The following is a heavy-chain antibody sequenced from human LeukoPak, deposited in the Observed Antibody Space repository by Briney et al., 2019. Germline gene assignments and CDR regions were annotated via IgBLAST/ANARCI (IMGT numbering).Heavy chain of an antibody. V-gene: IGHV1-2*02. CDR3: ATDPRTTVFGTFRYYYMDV. J-gene: IGHJ6*03. D-gene: IGHD3-3*01. CDR1: GYTFTSYY. CDR2: INPDSGYT. Sequence: ASVKVSYKASGYTFTSYYLHWLRQAPGQGLEWMGWINPDSGYTNYAQKFQGRVTMTRDTSINTAYMELSRLTSDDTAVYYCATDPRTTVFGTFRYYYMDVWGEGTTVAVSS.